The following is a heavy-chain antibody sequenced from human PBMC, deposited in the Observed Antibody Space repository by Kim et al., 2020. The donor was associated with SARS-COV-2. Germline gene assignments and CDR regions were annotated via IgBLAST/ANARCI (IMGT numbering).Heavy chain of an antibody. CDR3: ARSSSSYYDILTGYSGGYFDY. D-gene: IGHD3-9*01. V-gene: IGHV3-53*01. CDR2: IYSGGST. CDR1: GFTVSSIY. Sequence: GGSLRLSCAASGFTVSSIYMSWVRQAPGKGLEWVSVIYSGGSTYYADSVKGRFTISRDNSKNTLYLQMNSLRAEDTAVYYCARSSSSYYDILTGYSGGYFDYWGQGTLVTVSS. J-gene: IGHJ4*02.